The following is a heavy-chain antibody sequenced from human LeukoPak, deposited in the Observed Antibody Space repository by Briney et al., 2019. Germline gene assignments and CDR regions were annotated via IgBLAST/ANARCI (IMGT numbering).Heavy chain of an antibody. CDR1: GFIFSDYW. Sequence: PGGSLRLSCAASGFIFSDYWMVWVRKAPGKGLVWVSRILSDGSSATYAESVKGRFTISRDIAKNIVYLQMKSLRVEDTALYYCARVRVTRANWFDPWGQGTLVTVSS. CDR2: ILSDGSSA. J-gene: IGHJ5*02. D-gene: IGHD2-2*01. V-gene: IGHV3-74*01. CDR3: ARVRVTRANWFDP.